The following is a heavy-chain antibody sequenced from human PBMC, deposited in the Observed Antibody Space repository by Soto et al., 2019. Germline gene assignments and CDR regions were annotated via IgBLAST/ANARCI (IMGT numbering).Heavy chain of an antibody. CDR2: IIPIFGTA. CDR1: GGTFSSYA. CDR3: ARTGVYYYYYGMDV. J-gene: IGHJ6*02. D-gene: IGHD3-10*01. V-gene: IGHV1-69*13. Sequence: SVKVSCKASGGTFSSYAISWVRQAPGQGLEWMGGIIPIFGTANYAQKFQGRVTITADESTSTAYMELSSLRSEDTAGNNCARTGVYYYYYGMDVWGQGTTVTVSS.